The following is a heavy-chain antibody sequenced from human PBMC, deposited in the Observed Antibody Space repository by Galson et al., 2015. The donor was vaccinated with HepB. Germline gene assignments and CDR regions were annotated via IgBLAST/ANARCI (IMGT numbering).Heavy chain of an antibody. Sequence: SVKVSCKASGYTFTSYYMHWVRQAPGQGLEWMGIINPSGGSTSYAQKFQGRVTMTRGTSTSTVYMELSSLRSEDTAVYYCARDAPTTETPYKVYQYGMDVWGQGTTVTVSS. V-gene: IGHV1-46*01. CDR3: ARDAPTTETPYKVYQYGMDV. CDR1: GYTFTSYY. D-gene: IGHD4-17*01. CDR2: INPSGGST. J-gene: IGHJ6*02.